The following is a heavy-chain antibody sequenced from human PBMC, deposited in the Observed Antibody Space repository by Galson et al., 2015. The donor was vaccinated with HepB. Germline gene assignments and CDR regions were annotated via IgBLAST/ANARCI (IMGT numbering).Heavy chain of an antibody. V-gene: IGHV3-30*18. Sequence: SLRLSCAASGFIFSNYGMHWVRQAPGKGLEWVAVIWYDGSNESYADSVKGRFTISRDNSKNTLYLQMNSLRAEDTAVYHCVKRGSDCTSAGCNFDHWGQGTLVTVSS. CDR3: VKRGSDCTSAGCNFDH. CDR1: GFIFSNYG. D-gene: IGHD2-2*01. CDR2: IWYDGSNE. J-gene: IGHJ4*02.